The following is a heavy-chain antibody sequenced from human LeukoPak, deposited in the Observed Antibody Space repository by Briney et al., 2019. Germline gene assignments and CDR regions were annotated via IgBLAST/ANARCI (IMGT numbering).Heavy chain of an antibody. CDR1: GGSISSYY. CDR2: INHSGST. J-gene: IGHJ6*02. D-gene: IGHD6-19*01. Sequence: PSETLSLTCTVSGGSISSYYWSWIRQPPGKGLEWIGEINHSGSTNYNPSLKSRVTISVDTSKNQFSLKLSSVTAADTAVYYCARGGHSSGWYYYYGMDVWGQGTTVTVSS. CDR3: ARGGHSSGWYYYYGMDV. V-gene: IGHV4-34*01.